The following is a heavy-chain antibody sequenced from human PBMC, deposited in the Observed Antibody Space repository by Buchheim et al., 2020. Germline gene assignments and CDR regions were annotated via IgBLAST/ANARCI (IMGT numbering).Heavy chain of an antibody. J-gene: IGHJ4*02. CDR3: ARTAVGVAAGIWFYLDY. V-gene: IGHV4-59*08. CDR1: GGSIDNYY. Sequence: QVQLQESGPGLVKPSETLSLTCTVSGGSIDNYYWGWVRQPPGKGLEWIGNMFYSGSNTKYNPSLKSRVAMSVDRSKNQFSLKLTSVTAADTAVYYCARTAVGVAAGIWFYLDYWGQGTL. CDR2: MFYSGSNT. D-gene: IGHD6-13*01.